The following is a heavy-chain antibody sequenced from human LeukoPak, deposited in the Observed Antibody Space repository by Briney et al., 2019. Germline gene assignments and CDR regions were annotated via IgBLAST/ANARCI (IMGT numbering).Heavy chain of an antibody. D-gene: IGHD6-19*01. V-gene: IGHV4-39*07. CDR1: GGTISSYY. CDR3: ARDGSIAVAGIGLYYFDY. J-gene: IGHJ4*02. CDR2: IYYSGST. Sequence: SETLSLTCTVSGGTISSYYWGWIRQPPGKGLEWLGSIYYSGSTYYNPSLKSRVTISVDTSKNQSSLKLSSVTAADTAVYYCARDGSIAVAGIGLYYFDYWGQGTLVTVSS.